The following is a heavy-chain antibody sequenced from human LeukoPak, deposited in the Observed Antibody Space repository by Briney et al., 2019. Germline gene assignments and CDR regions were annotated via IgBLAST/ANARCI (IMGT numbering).Heavy chain of an antibody. CDR2: INSGGST. Sequence: GGSLRLSCAASEFTVSNNYMSWVRQAPGKGLEWVSVINSGGSTYYAGSVKGRFTISRHNSKNTLYLQMNSLRAEDTAVYYCACGVVNPFDYWGQGTLVTVSS. CDR3: ACGVVNPFDY. J-gene: IGHJ4*02. CDR1: EFTVSNNY. V-gene: IGHV3-53*04. D-gene: IGHD3-3*01.